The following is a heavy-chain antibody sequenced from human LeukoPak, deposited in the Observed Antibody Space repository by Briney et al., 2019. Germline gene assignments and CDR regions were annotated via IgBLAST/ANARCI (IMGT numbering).Heavy chain of an antibody. D-gene: IGHD3-10*01. J-gene: IGHJ4*02. Sequence: GGSLRLSCAASGFSVSNNYMSWVRQAPGKGLEWVSVIYSGGSTFYADSVKGRFTTSRDNSKNTLYLQMNSLRAEDTAVYYCARANSAHFDYWGQGTLVTVSS. V-gene: IGHV3-66*01. CDR2: IYSGGST. CDR1: GFSVSNNY. CDR3: ARANSAHFDY.